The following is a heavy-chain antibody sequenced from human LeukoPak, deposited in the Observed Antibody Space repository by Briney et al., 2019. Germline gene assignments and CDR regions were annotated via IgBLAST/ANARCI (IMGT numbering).Heavy chain of an antibody. CDR1: GASTIAYY. CDR3: ARHEDRNWYFDH. CDR2: IYYNGNM. D-gene: IGHD1-1*01. V-gene: IGHV4-59*08. Sequence: SETLSLTCSVSGASTIAYYWSWIRQPPGKGLEWIGYIYYNGNMSYNPSLKSRVTISIDTSKNQFSLKLSSVTAPDTAVYYCARHEDRNWYFDHWGQGTLVTVSS. J-gene: IGHJ4*02.